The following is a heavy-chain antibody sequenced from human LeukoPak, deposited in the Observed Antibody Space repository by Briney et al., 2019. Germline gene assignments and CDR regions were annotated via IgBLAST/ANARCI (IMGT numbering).Heavy chain of an antibody. D-gene: IGHD3-10*01. CDR3: ARRATYGSGSYFLGLIDY. V-gene: IGHV4-39*01. CDR1: GGSISSSSYY. CDR2: IYYSGRT. Sequence: SETLSLTCNVSGGSISSSSYYWGWLRQPPGTGLEWLGSIYYSGRTYSNPSLKSRVTISVDTSKNQFSLKLSSVTAADTAVYYCARRATYGSGSYFLGLIDYWGQGTLVTVSS. J-gene: IGHJ4*02.